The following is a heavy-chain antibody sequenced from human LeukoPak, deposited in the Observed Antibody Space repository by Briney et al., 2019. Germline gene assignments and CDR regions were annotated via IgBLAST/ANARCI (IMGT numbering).Heavy chain of an antibody. CDR1: GFTFTDSW. CDR3: ARGLVPYLYN. D-gene: IGHD1-26*01. V-gene: IGHV3-7*04. Sequence: GGSLRLSCTTSGFTFTDSWMSWVRQVPGEGLDWVASIKPDGSEKYYVESVRGRFTISRDNAWDSVSLHMNSLRVDDTAIYYCARGLVPYLYNWGQGTLVTVSS. CDR2: IKPDGSEK. J-gene: IGHJ4*02.